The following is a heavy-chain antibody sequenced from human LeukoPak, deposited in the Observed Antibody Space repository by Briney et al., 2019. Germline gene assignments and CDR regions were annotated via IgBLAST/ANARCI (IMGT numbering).Heavy chain of an antibody. CDR3: ARAKGSFGPDC. CDR1: GYTFTTYD. V-gene: IGHV1-8*01. J-gene: IGHJ4*02. CDR2: MNPDSGRT. Sequence: ASVKVSCKSSGYTFTTYDINWVRQATGQGLEWMGWMNPDSGRTGYAQRFQGRLTMAWNTSISTSYMELSSLKSEDTAVYYCARAKGSFGPDCWGQGTLVTVSS. D-gene: IGHD1-26*01.